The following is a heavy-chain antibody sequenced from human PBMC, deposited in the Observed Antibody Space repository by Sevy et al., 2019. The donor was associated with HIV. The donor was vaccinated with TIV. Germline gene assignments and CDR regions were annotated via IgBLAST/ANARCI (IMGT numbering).Heavy chain of an antibody. D-gene: IGHD5-12*01. CDR3: TRGLATADTPEYYFDY. CDR1: GFTFDDYA. J-gene: IGHJ4*02. CDR2: ITRNSYEAYGGTT. V-gene: IGHV3-49*03. Sequence: GGSLRLSCTTSGFTFDDYAMSWFRQAPGKGLEWVAFITRNSYEAYGGTTDYGASVKGRSIISRDDSKSIAYLQMNSLKTEDTAVYYCTRGLATADTPEYYFDYWGQGTLVTVSS.